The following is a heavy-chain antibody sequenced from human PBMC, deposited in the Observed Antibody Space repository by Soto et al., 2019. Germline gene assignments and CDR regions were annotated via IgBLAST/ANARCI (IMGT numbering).Heavy chain of an antibody. J-gene: IGHJ6*02. V-gene: IGHV1-69*19. CDR2: IIPIFGTS. CDR3: TGPTGTTNKYSYYYGMDV. D-gene: IGHD4-4*01. CDR1: GGTFSSYA. Sequence: QVQLVQSGAEVKKPGSSVKVSCKASGGTFSSYAISWVRQAPGQGLEWMGGIIPIFGTSNYAQKFQGSVTITADESPSTAYMELSSLRSEDTAVYYCTGPTGTTNKYSYYYGMDVWGRGTTVTVSS.